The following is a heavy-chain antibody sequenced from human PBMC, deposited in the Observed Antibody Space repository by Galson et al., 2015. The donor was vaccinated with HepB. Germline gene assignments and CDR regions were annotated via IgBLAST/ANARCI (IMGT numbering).Heavy chain of an antibody. J-gene: IGHJ6*02. Sequence: INSNSFYWGWIRQPPGKGLEWIGSIYYTGSTSFNPSLKSRVTISLDTSKNDFSLNLRSVTAADTAVYYCVNRNVGYNNFGMDIWGQGTTVTVSS. CDR3: VNRNVGYNNFGMDI. V-gene: IGHV4-39*02. CDR1: INSNSFY. CDR2: IYYTGST. D-gene: IGHD1-14*01.